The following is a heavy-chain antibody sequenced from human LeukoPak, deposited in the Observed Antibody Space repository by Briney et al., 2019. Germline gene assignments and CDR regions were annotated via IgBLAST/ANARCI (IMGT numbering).Heavy chain of an antibody. CDR2: ISYSGNT. Sequence: SETLSLTPTVSGGPTNTSSNHWGWIRQPPGKGLDWLGGISYSGNTYYKPSLKSRVTVSADTPKHQFSRKLRSVTAADTAVYYCARFSVHCSSTSCYVSGWFDPWGQGTLVTLSS. D-gene: IGHD2-2*01. V-gene: IGHV4-39*07. CDR1: GGPTNTSSNH. J-gene: IGHJ5*02. CDR3: ARFSVHCSSTSCYVSGWFDP.